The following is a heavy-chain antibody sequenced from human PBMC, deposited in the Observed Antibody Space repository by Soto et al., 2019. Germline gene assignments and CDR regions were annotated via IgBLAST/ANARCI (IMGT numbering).Heavy chain of an antibody. D-gene: IGHD2-15*01. J-gene: IGHJ4*02. V-gene: IGHV4-34*01. CDR1: GGSFSGYY. CDR2: INHSGST. CDR3: ARGRDIVVVVAATSLVFDY. Sequence: SETLSLTCAVYGGSFSGYYWSWIRQPPGKGLEWIGEINHSGSTNYNPSLKSRVTISVDTSKNQFSLKLSSVTAADTAVYYCARGRDIVVVVAATSLVFDYWGQGTLVTVSS.